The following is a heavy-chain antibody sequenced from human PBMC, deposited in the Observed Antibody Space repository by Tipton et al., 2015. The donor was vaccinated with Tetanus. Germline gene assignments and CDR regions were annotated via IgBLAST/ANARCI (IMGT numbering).Heavy chain of an antibody. Sequence: SLRLSCAASGFTFSSYSMNWVRQAPGKGLEWVSSIGSTSHYMYYAASVKGRFTISRDNAKNSLYLQMDSLSGDDTGVYYCGRDHPTSIPAARLHWFDPWGQGTLVTVSS. CDR1: GFTFSSYS. D-gene: IGHD2-2*01. CDR2: IGSTSHYM. CDR3: GRDHPTSIPAARLHWFDP. V-gene: IGHV3-21*01. J-gene: IGHJ5*02.